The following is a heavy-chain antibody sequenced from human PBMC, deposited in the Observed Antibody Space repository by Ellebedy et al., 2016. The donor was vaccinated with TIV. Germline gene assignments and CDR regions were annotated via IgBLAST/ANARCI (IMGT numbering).Heavy chain of an antibody. CDR2: ISGSAVST. CDR3: AKDRYSDRGRYFDY. J-gene: IGHJ4*02. V-gene: IGHV3-23*01. D-gene: IGHD4-17*01. CDR1: GFTFSSYA. Sequence: GESLKISXAASGFTFSSYAMSWVRQAPGKGLEWVSAISGSAVSTYYADSVKGRFTISRDNSKNTLNLQMNSLRAEDTAVYYCAKDRYSDRGRYFDYWGQGTLVTVSS.